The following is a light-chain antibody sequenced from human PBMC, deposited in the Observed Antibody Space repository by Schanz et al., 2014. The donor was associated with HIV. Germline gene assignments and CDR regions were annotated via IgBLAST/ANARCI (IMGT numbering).Light chain of an antibody. Sequence: QSALTQPPSASGSPGQSVTISCTGTSSDVGGYNYVSWYQQHPGKAPKLMIYEVSKRPSGVPDCFSGSKSGNTASLTVSGLQADDEADYYCSSYAATSNVLFGGGTKLTVL. J-gene: IGLJ3*02. CDR3: SSYAATSNVL. CDR1: SSDVGGYNY. V-gene: IGLV2-8*01. CDR2: EVS.